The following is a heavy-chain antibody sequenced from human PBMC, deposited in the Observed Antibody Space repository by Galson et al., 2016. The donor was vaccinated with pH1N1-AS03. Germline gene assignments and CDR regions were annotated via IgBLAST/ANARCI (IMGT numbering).Heavy chain of an antibody. V-gene: IGHV4-4*09. D-gene: IGHD3-3*01. CDR3: ARDPPLEIGCYFDL. Sequence: LSLTCTVSGDSTFDYYWNWIRPPPGKGLEWIGYIQTTGNTKYNPSLKSRVTMSIDTSKNQFPLPLMSVTAADTSLYYCARDPPLEIGCYFDLWGRGTLVTVSS. CDR1: GDSTFDYY. J-gene: IGHJ2*01. CDR2: IQTTGNT.